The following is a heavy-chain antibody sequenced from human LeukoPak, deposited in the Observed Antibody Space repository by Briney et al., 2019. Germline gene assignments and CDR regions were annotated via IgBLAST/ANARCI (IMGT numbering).Heavy chain of an antibody. Sequence: SVKVSCKASGGTFRSYTISWVRQAPGQGLEWMGGIIPILGIANYAQKFPGRVTITADKSTSTAYMELSSLRSEDTAVYYCARAGIYYYYYMDVWGKGTTVTVSS. J-gene: IGHJ6*03. CDR1: GGTFRSYT. CDR2: IIPILGIA. D-gene: IGHD3-10*01. V-gene: IGHV1-69*10. CDR3: ARAGIYYYYYMDV.